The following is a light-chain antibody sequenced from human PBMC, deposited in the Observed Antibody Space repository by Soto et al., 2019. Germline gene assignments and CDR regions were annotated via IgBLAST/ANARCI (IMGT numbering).Light chain of an antibody. J-gene: IGKJ4*01. V-gene: IGKV2-28*01. CDR1: QSLLHRTRYTY. Sequence: DILMTQSPSSLPVTPGEPASMSCRSSQSLLHRTRYTYLDWYIQKQGQPPLLLIYMGSNRSSGVPDRFSGSGSGIDYKLKSSRVEYEDVGIYYCMRGLQIPATFGDGNKVEIK. CDR3: MRGLQIPAT. CDR2: MGS.